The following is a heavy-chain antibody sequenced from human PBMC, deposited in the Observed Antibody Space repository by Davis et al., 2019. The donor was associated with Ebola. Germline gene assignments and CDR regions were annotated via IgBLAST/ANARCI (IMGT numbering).Heavy chain of an antibody. CDR1: GGTFSSDG. J-gene: IGHJ6*04. D-gene: IGHD1-1*01. CDR2: IIPFVGIA. Sequence: AASVKVSCKASGGTFSSDGISWLRQAPGQGLEWMGRIIPFVGIANYAPKFQGRVTITADKSTSTANMEVNSLRSEDTAVYYCARGGTWNLDYGMDVWGKGTTVTVSS. V-gene: IGHV1-69*04. CDR3: ARGGTWNLDYGMDV.